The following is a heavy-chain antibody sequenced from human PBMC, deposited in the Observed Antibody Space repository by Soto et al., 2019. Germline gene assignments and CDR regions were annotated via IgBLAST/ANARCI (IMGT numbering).Heavy chain of an antibody. V-gene: IGHV1-18*01. CDR1: GYTFTSYG. D-gene: IGHD5-12*01. CDR3: ARDLVPGYTGFSDY. CDR2: IRAYNGNT. J-gene: IGHJ4*02. Sequence: ASVKVSCKASGYTFTSYGISWVRQAPGQGLEWMGWIRAYNGNTNFAQKLQGRVPLTTDTSSTTAYMELRSLTSDDTAVYYCARDLVPGYTGFSDYWGQGTLVTVS.